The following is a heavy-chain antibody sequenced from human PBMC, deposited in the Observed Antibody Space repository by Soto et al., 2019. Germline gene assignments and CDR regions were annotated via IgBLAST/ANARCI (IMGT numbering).Heavy chain of an antibody. V-gene: IGHV4-59*01. CDR3: ARGAEPYYYGMDV. CDR2: IYYSGST. Sequence: QVQLQESGPGLVKPSETLSLTCTVSGGSISSYYWSWIRQPPGKGLEWIGYIYYSGSTNYNPSLKSRVTISVDTSKNQFSLKLSSVTAADTAVYYCARGAEPYYYGMDVWGQGTTVTVSS. CDR1: GGSISSYY. D-gene: IGHD1-1*01. J-gene: IGHJ6*02.